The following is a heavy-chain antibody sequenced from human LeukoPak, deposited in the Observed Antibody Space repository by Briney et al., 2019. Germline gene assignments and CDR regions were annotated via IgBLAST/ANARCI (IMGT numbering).Heavy chain of an antibody. CDR2: IIPIFGTA. CDR1: GGTFSSYA. J-gene: IGHJ5*02. Sequence: GASVKVSCKASGGTFSSYAISWVRQAPGQGLEWMGGIIPIFGTANYAQKFQGRVTITADESTSTAYMELSSLRSEDTAVYYCARVTVAGTGGYNWFDPWGQGTLVTVSS. CDR3: ARVTVAGTGGYNWFDP. V-gene: IGHV1-69*13. D-gene: IGHD6-19*01.